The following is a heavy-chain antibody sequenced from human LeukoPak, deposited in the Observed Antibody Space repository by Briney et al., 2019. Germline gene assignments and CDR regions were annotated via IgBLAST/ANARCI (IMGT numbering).Heavy chain of an antibody. J-gene: IGHJ4*02. CDR1: GGTFSSYA. CDR2: IIPIFGTA. D-gene: IGHD3-22*01. V-gene: IGHV1-69*06. CDR3: ARGITYYYDSSGYFFDY. Sequence: ASVKVSCKASGGTFSSYAISWVRQAPGQGLEWMGGIIPIFGTANYALKFQGRVTITADKSTSTAYMELSSLRSEDTAVYYCARGITYYYDSSGYFFDYWGQGTLVTVSS.